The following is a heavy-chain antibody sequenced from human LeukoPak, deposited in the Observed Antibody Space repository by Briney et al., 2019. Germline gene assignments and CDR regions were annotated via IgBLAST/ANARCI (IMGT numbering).Heavy chain of an antibody. V-gene: IGHV4-59*01. D-gene: IGHD3-22*01. CDR2: MYYSGRT. Sequence: SETLSLTCTVSGVSIGRYYWAWIRQPPGKGLEWIGFMYYSGRTNYNPSLKSRVSISEDMSNNQFSLKLTSVTAADTAVYYCARDDSTGYNYGAFDIWGQGTMVTVSS. CDR1: GVSIGRYY. J-gene: IGHJ3*02. CDR3: ARDDSTGYNYGAFDI.